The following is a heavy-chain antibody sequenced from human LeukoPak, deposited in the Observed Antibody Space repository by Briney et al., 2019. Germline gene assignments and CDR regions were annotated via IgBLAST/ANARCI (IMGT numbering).Heavy chain of an antibody. V-gene: IGHV4-4*02. D-gene: IGHD2-8*01. CDR2: IYYSGST. J-gene: IGHJ5*02. Sequence: SETLSLTCAVSGGSISSNNWWIWVRQSPGKGLEWIGSIYYSGSTYYNPSLKSRVTISVDTSKNQFSLKLSSVTAADTAVYYCARGGPDVRIINWFDPWGQGTLVTVSS. CDR1: GGSISSNNW. CDR3: ARGGPDVRIINWFDP.